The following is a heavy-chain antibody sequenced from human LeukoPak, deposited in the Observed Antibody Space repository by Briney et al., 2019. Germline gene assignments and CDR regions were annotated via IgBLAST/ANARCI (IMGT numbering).Heavy chain of an antibody. CDR1: GFTFSSYA. J-gene: IGHJ4*02. CDR2: ISSNGGST. D-gene: IGHD3-16*01. Sequence: GGSLRLSCAAPGFTFSSYAMHWVRQAPGKGLEYVSAISSNGGSTYYANSVKGRFTISRDNSKNTLYLQMGSLRAEDMAVYYCARGQFGEQKPRYYWVQGTLVTVSS. V-gene: IGHV3-64*01. CDR3: ARGQFGEQKPRYY.